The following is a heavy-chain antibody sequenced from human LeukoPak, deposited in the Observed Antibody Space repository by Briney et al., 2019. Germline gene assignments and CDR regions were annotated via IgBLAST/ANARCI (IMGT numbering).Heavy chain of an antibody. D-gene: IGHD3-22*01. Sequence: SETLSLTCAVYGGSFSGYYWSWIRRPPGKGLEWIGEINHSGSTNYNPSLKSRVTISVDTSKNQFSLKLSSVTAADTAVYYCASSTYYYDSSGPRHYYYFDYWGQGTLVTVSS. J-gene: IGHJ4*02. CDR1: GGSFSGYY. V-gene: IGHV4-34*01. CDR2: INHSGST. CDR3: ASSTYYYDSSGPRHYYYFDY.